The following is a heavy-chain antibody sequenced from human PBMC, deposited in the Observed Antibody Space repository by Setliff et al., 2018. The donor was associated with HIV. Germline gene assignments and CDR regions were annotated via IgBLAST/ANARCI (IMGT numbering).Heavy chain of an antibody. Sequence: PSETLSLTCTVSGASIQITDTWWSLVRQPPGKGLEWIGEIHHTGRTNYNPSLKNRVTTSVDTSKNQFSLKLGSVTAADTAMYYCARATYYYDSSGHREGAFDIWGQGTMVTVSS. CDR1: GASIQITDTW. V-gene: IGHV4-4*02. CDR3: ARATYYYDSSGHREGAFDI. D-gene: IGHD3-22*01. CDR2: IHHTGRT. J-gene: IGHJ3*02.